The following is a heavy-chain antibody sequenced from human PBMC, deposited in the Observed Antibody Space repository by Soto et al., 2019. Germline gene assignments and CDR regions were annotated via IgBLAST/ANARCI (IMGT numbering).Heavy chain of an antibody. CDR3: ARDLWFGIRTGNNWFDP. CDR1: GYTFTSYG. D-gene: IGHD3-10*01. V-gene: IGHV1-18*01. CDR2: ISAYNGNT. Sequence: ASVKVSCKASGYTFTSYGISWVRQAPGQGLEWMGWISAYNGNTNYAQKLQGRVTISVDTSKNQFSLKLSSVTAADTAVYYCARDLWFGIRTGNNWFDPWGQGTLVTVSS. J-gene: IGHJ5*02.